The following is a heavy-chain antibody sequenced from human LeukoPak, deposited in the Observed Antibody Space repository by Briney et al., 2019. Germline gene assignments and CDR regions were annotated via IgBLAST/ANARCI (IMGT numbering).Heavy chain of an antibody. V-gene: IGHV5-51*01. J-gene: IGHJ3*02. D-gene: IGHD2-21*02. CDR2: IYPGDSDT. CDR1: GYSFTSYW. Sequence: GASLKISCKGSGYSFTSYWIGWVRQMPGKGLEWMGIIYPGDSDTRYSPSFQGQVTISADKSISTAYLQWSSLAASDTAMYYCARPYCGGDCSTPYAFDIWGQGTVVTVSS. CDR3: ARPYCGGDCSTPYAFDI.